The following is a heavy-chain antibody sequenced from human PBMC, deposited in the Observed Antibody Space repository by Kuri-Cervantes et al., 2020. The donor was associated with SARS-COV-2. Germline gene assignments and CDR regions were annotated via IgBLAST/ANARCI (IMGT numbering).Heavy chain of an antibody. CDR1: GFNFSRTD. CDR3: AKDRVGVQDF. J-gene: IGHJ4*02. Sequence: GGCLSPSCAASGFNFSRTDMHWVRQAPGKGLEWEAVISHDGKNKKCIASGKGRFTICRDNSQNTLYLHMKSLRSEDTAMYYCAKDRVGVQDFWGQGTLVTVSS. CDR2: ISHDGKNK. D-gene: IGHD2-21*01. V-gene: IGHV3-30*18.